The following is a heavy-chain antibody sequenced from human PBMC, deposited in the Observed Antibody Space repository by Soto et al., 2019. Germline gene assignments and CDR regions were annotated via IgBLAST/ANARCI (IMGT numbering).Heavy chain of an antibody. D-gene: IGHD6-19*01. J-gene: IGHJ4*02. Sequence: GGSLRLSCAASGFTFSSFNMHWVRRAPGKGLEWVALISYDEGSNKHYAHSVKGRFTISRDNSKNTLYLQMNSLRVEYTAVYYFVRKTSVAGTPEFVYWGQGTLFTV. CDR1: GFTFSSFN. CDR2: ISYDEGSNK. V-gene: IGHV3-30-3*01. CDR3: VRKTSVAGTPEFVY.